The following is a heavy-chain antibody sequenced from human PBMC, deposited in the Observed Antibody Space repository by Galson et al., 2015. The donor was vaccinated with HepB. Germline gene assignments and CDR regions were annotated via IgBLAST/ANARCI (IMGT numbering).Heavy chain of an antibody. Sequence: PALVKPTQTLTLTCTFSGFSLSTSGVGVGWIRQPPGKALEWLAVVYWDDDKLYSPSLESRLTITKDTSKNQVVLIMTNMDPVDTATYYCAHRLYNSGPWAGGAFDIWGQGTMVSVSS. V-gene: IGHV2-5*02. J-gene: IGHJ3*02. D-gene: IGHD6-19*01. CDR2: VYWDDDK. CDR3: AHRLYNSGPWAGGAFDI. CDR1: GFSLSTSGVG.